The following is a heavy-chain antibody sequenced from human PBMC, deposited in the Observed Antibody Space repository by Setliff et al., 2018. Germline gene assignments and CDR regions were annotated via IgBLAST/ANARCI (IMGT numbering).Heavy chain of an antibody. D-gene: IGHD2-2*01. CDR2: ISGSGDST. J-gene: IGHJ4*02. V-gene: IGHV3-23*01. Sequence: PGGSLRLSCVASGFTFSNYAMAWVRQAPGKGLEWVSAISGSGDSTYYADSVKGRFTISRDNSKNTLYLQMNSLRAEDTAVYYCARAHSSTLSVHDYWGQGTLVTVPQ. CDR3: ARAHSSTLSVHDY. CDR1: GFTFSNYA.